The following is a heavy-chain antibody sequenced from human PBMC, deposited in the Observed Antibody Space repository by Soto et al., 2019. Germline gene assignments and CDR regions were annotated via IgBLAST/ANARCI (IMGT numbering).Heavy chain of an antibody. V-gene: IGHV4-4*02. Sequence: QVQLQESGPGLVKPSGTLSLTCAVSGGSISSSNWWSWVRQPPGKGLEWIGEIYHSGSTNYNPSLKGRVTIPVDKSKNQFSLELRSVTAADTAVYYCARDSAAASTVDYWGQGTLVTVSS. CDR1: GGSISSSNW. CDR3: ARDSAAASTVDY. J-gene: IGHJ4*02. CDR2: IYHSGST. D-gene: IGHD6-13*01.